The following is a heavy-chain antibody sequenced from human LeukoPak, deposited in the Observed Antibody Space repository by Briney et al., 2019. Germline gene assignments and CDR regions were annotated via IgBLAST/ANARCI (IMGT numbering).Heavy chain of an antibody. D-gene: IGHD1-7*01. J-gene: IGHJ4*02. Sequence: GGSLRLSCAASGITFSSYAMHWVRQAPGKGLEWVSCISSSSSYIYYADSVKGRFTISRDNAKNSLYLQMNSLRAEDTAVYYCARAHNWNYGTFDYWGQGTLVTVSS. CDR3: ARAHNWNYGTFDY. CDR2: ISSSSSYI. V-gene: IGHV3-21*01. CDR1: GITFSSYA.